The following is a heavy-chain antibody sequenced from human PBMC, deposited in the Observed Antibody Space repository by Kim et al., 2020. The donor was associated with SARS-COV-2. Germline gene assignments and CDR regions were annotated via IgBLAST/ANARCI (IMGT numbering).Heavy chain of an antibody. J-gene: IGHJ6*02. CDR1: GFTFSSYW. D-gene: IGHD3-22*01. Sequence: GGSLRLSCAASGFTFSSYWMSWVRQAPGKGLEWVANIKQDGSEKYYVDSVKGRFTISRDNAKNSLYLQMNSLRAEDTAVYYCARDFREPREGYWYYYYGMDVWGQGTTVTVSS. V-gene: IGHV3-7*01. CDR3: ARDFREPREGYWYYYYGMDV. CDR2: IKQDGSEK.